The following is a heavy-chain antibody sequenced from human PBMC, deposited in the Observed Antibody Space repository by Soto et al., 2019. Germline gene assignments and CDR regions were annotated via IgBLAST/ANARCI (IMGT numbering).Heavy chain of an antibody. CDR2: IDPSGGST. CDR3: ARDGVRSKFDY. Sequence: GXSVKVSCKASGCTFTTYYMHWVRQAPGQGLEWMGXIDPSGGSTTYAKKFQXXVTMTRDXXTSTVYMELISLRYEETAVYYCARDGVRSKFDYWGQGPRSPSPQ. CDR1: GCTFTTYY. J-gene: IGHJ4*02. D-gene: IGHD3-16*01. V-gene: IGHV1-46*01.